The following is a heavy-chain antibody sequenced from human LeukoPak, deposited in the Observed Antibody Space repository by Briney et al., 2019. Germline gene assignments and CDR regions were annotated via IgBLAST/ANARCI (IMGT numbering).Heavy chain of an antibody. V-gene: IGHV4-39*01. D-gene: IGHD3-10*01. CDR1: GGSISSSSYY. Sequence: SETLSLTCTVSGGSISSSSYYWGWIRQPPGKGLEWIGSIYYSGSTYYNPSLKSRVTISVDTSKNQFSLKLSSVTAADTAVYYCARHFGAGSGSYYRYYYYYYYMGVWGKGTTVTISS. CDR2: IYYSGST. J-gene: IGHJ6*03. CDR3: ARHFGAGSGSYYRYYYYYYYMGV.